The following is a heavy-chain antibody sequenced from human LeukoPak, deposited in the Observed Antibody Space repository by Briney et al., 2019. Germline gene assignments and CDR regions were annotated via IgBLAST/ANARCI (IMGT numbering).Heavy chain of an antibody. CDR2: INPSSGGT. D-gene: IGHD4-17*01. J-gene: IGHJ4*02. CDR3: ATLYGDYVTSDY. CDR1: GYSFIVYY. V-gene: IGHV1-2*02. Sequence: ASVEVSCKASGYSFIVYYIHWVRQAPGQGLEWMGWINPSSGGTHYAQKFLGRVTMTRDTSISTAYMELSRLRSDDTAVYYCATLYGDYVTSDYWGLGTLVTVSS.